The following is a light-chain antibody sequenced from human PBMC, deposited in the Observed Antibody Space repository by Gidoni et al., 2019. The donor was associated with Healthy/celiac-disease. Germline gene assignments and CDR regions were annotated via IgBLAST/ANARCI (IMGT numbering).Light chain of an antibody. V-gene: IGKV1-13*02. J-gene: IGKJ5*01. CDR3: QQFNSYPIT. Sequence: AIQLTQSPSSLSASVGDRVTITCRASQGISSDLAWYQQKPGKAHKLLIYDATSLESGVPSRFSGSGSGTYFTLTIISLQPEDFATYYCQQFNSYPITFGQGTRLEIK. CDR1: QGISSD. CDR2: DAT.